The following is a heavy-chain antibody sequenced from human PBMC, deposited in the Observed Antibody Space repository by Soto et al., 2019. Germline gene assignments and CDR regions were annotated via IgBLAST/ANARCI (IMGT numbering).Heavy chain of an antibody. CDR1: GFSLNSSGVG. CDR2: IYWNDEM. CDR3: AHRRFAKYSSLPADFDF. V-gene: IGHV2-5*01. D-gene: IGHD6-6*01. Sequence: GSGPTLVNPTQTLTLTCTFSGFSLNSSGVGVGWIRQPPGKALEWLALIYWNDEMHYSPSLKSRLTITEDASKHQVVLTVTNMDPVDTATYYCAHRRFAKYSSLPADFDFWGQGXLVTVYS. J-gene: IGHJ4*02.